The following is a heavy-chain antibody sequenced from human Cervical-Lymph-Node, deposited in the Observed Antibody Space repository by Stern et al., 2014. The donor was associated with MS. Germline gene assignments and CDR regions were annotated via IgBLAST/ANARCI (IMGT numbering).Heavy chain of an antibody. CDR2: ITPHTGDT. J-gene: IGHJ4*02. D-gene: IGHD2-15*01. CDR1: GYNFIDYY. V-gene: IGHV1-2*02. Sequence: QLQLVQSGAALRKPGASVEVSCEASGYNFIDYYIHWVRQAPGQGLECVGWITPHTGDTRCAQKFLGRVAMTRDTSINTAYLELNSLTSDDTAFYYCTRGRGTLLYLHWGQGTLIAVSS. CDR3: TRGRGTLLYLH.